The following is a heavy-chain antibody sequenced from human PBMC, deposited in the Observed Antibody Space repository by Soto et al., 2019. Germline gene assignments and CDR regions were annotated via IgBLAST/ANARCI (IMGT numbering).Heavy chain of an antibody. CDR2: IRIDSNHI. J-gene: IGHJ4*02. Sequence: EVQLVESGGGLVQPGGSLRLSCAASGFIFTSYSMNWVRQAPGKGLEWLSYIRIDSNHIGYADSVRGRFTISSDIAKNSLYLQMNSLSDEDTAVSYCARDLSYAFDYWGQGTLVTVSS. V-gene: IGHV3-48*02. CDR3: ARDLSYAFDY. CDR1: GFIFTSYS. D-gene: IGHD1-26*01.